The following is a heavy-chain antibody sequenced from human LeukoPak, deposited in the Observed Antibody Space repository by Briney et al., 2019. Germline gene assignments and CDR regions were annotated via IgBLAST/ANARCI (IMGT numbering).Heavy chain of an antibody. J-gene: IGHJ4*02. D-gene: IGHD3-22*01. CDR3: ARTYYYDSSGYSDY. CDR2: IYYSGST. CDR1: GGSISSGGYY. V-gene: IGHV4-31*03. Sequence: SQTLSLTCTVSGGSISSGGYYWSWFRQHPGKGLKWIGYIYYSGSTYYNPSLKSRVTISVDTSKNQFSLKLSSVTAADTAVYYCARTYYYDSSGYSDYWGQGTLVTVSS.